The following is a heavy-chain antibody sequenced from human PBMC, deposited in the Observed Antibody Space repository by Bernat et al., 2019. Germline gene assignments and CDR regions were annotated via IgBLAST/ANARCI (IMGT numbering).Heavy chain of an antibody. CDR1: GFTFSSYG. Sequence: VQLVESGGGLVQPGGSLRLSCAASGFTFSSYGMHWVRQAPGKGLEWVAVIWYDGSNKYYADSVKCRFTISRDNSKNTLYLQMNSLRAEDTAVYYCARGGGIGSGWYFDYWGQGTLVTVSS. D-gene: IGHD6-19*01. V-gene: IGHV3-33*01. CDR2: IWYDGSNK. J-gene: IGHJ4*02. CDR3: ARGGGIGSGWYFDY.